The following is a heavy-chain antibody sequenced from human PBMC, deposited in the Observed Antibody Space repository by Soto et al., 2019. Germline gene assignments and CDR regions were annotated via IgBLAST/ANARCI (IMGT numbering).Heavy chain of an antibody. CDR3: ARGYYCGGDCSGLYYFDY. CDR2: MNPNSGNT. V-gene: IGHV1-8*01. CDR1: GYTFTSYD. J-gene: IGHJ4*02. D-gene: IGHD2-21*02. Sequence: QVQLVQSGAEVKKPGASVKVSCKASGYTFTSYDINWVRQATGQGLEWMGWMNPNSGNTGYAQKFQGRVTMTRNTSISTAYMELSSLSSEDTAVYYFARGYYCGGDCSGLYYFDYWGQGTLVTVSS.